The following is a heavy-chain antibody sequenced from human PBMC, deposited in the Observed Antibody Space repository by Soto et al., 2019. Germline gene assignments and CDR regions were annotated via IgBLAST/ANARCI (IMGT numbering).Heavy chain of an antibody. J-gene: IGHJ4*02. CDR1: GGSISSGGYY. V-gene: IGHV4-31*03. CDR3: ASQQLEDSLFDY. CDR2: IYYSGST. D-gene: IGHD6-13*01. Sequence: SETLSLTCTVSGGSISSGGYYWSWIRQHPGKGLEWIGYIYYSGSTYYNPSLKSRVTISVDTSKNQFSLKPSSVTAADTAVYYCASQQLEDSLFDYWGQGTLVTVSS.